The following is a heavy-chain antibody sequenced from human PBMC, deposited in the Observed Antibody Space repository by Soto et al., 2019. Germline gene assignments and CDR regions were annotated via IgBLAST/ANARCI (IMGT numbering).Heavy chain of an antibody. CDR1: GYTFTSYY. CDR2: INPSGGST. Sequence: GASVKVSCKASGYTFTSYYMHWVRQAPGQGLEWMGIINPSGGSTSYAQKFQGRVTMTRDTSTSTVYMELSSLRSEDTAVYYCARGSVGVAAAEPHYYYSGMDVWGQGTTVTVSS. CDR3: ARGSVGVAAAEPHYYYSGMDV. D-gene: IGHD6-13*01. J-gene: IGHJ6*02. V-gene: IGHV1-46*01.